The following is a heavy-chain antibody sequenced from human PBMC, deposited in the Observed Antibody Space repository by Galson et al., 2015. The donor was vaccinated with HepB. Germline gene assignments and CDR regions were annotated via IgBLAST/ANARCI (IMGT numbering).Heavy chain of an antibody. D-gene: IGHD3-22*01. CDR2: INPNSGGT. V-gene: IGHV1-2*02. Sequence: SVKVSCKASGYTFTGYYMHWVRQAPGQGLEWMGWINPNSGGTNYAQKFQGRVTMTRDTSISTAYMELSRLRSDDTAVYYCARDHQGYYYDSSGYYYGAPGGGDYWGQGTLVTVSS. CDR3: ARDHQGYYYDSSGYYYGAPGGGDY. CDR1: GYTFTGYY. J-gene: IGHJ4*02.